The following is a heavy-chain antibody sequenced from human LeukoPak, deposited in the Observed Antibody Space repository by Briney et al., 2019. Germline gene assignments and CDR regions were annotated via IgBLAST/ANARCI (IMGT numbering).Heavy chain of an antibody. CDR2: INPDGTEK. J-gene: IGHJ4*02. D-gene: IGHD6-19*01. CDR3: VRDDRGIAVGSRDH. CDR1: GFSFSNHW. V-gene: IGHV3-7*03. Sequence: PGGSLRLSCAASGFSFSNHWMIWVRQAPGKGLEWVATINPDGTEKRYVDSVKDRFTISRDNGKNSLYLQMSSLRAEDTAVYYCVRDDRGIAVGSRDHGAQGTLVTVSS.